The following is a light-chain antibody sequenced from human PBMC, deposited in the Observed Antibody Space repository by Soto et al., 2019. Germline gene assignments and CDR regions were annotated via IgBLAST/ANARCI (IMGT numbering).Light chain of an antibody. V-gene: IGKV1-5*03. J-gene: IGKJ1*01. CDR3: QQYKSYSRT. Sequence: DTQMTQSPSTLSVSVGDRHTISCRASESISNFLAWYQQKPGKXSNXXIYKASSLESGVPSRFSGSGSGTEFTLTISSLQPDDFATYYCQQYKSYSRTFGQGTKVDIK. CDR2: KAS. CDR1: ESISNF.